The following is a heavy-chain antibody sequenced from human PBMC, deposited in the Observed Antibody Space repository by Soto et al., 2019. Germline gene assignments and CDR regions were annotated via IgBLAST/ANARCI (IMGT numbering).Heavy chain of an antibody. J-gene: IGHJ4*02. D-gene: IGHD6-19*01. V-gene: IGHV1-24*01. Sequence: ASVKVSCKVSGYTLTELSMHWVRQAPGKGLEWMGGFDPEDGETIYAQKFQGRVTMTRDTSISTAYMELSRLTSDDTAVYYCASAAVTGTAGLDFWGQGTQVNVSS. CDR3: ASAAVTGTAGLDF. CDR2: FDPEDGET. CDR1: GYTLTELS.